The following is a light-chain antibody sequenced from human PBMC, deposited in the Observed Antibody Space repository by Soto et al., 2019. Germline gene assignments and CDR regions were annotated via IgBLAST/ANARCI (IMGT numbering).Light chain of an antibody. V-gene: IGKV3-20*01. J-gene: IGKJ1*01. Sequence: EIVLTQSPGTLSLSPGERATLSCRASQSVSSAYLAWYQHKTGQPATLLIYAASSRFTGIPDRFSGSGSGTDFTLTISRLEPEDFAVYYCQQYGSSSTWTFGQGTKVDIK. CDR2: AAS. CDR1: QSVSSAY. CDR3: QQYGSSSTWT.